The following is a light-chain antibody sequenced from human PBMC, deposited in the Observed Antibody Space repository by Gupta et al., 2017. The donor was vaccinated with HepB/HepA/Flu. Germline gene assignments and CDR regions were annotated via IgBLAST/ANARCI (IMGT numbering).Light chain of an antibody. CDR1: SSNIGSNY. J-gene: IGLJ3*02. Sequence: QSVLTQPPSTSGTPGQRVTTSCSGSSSNIGSNYVYWYQQLPGTAPKLLIYRNNQRPSGVPDRFSGSKSGTSASLAINGLRSEDEADYYCAAWDDSLSGSWVFGGGTKLTVL. CDR3: AAWDDSLSGSWV. CDR2: RNN. V-gene: IGLV1-47*01.